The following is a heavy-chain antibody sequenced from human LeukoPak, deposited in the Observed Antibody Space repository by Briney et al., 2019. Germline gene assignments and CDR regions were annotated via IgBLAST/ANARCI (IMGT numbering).Heavy chain of an antibody. J-gene: IGHJ5*02. CDR1: GGSFSGYY. Sequence: KSSETLSLTCAVYGGSFSGYYWSWIRQPPGKGREWIGEINHSGSTNYNPSLKSRVTISVDTSKNQFSLKLSSVTAADTAVYYCASLGGQLPSYNWFDPWGQGTLVTVSS. CDR2: INHSGST. V-gene: IGHV4-34*01. D-gene: IGHD2-2*01. CDR3: ASLGGQLPSYNWFDP.